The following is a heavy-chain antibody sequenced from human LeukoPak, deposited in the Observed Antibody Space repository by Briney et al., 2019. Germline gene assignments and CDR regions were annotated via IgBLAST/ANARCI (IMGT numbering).Heavy chain of an antibody. D-gene: IGHD6-19*01. V-gene: IGHV3-30*04. J-gene: IGHJ4*02. Sequence: GRSLRLSCAASGFTFSSYAMHWVRQAPGKGLEWVAVISYDGSNKYYADSVKGRFTISRDNSKNTLYLQMNSLRAEDTAVYYCARDLAVAGTHYFGYWGQGTLVTVSS. CDR2: ISYDGSNK. CDR3: ARDLAVAGTHYFGY. CDR1: GFTFSSYA.